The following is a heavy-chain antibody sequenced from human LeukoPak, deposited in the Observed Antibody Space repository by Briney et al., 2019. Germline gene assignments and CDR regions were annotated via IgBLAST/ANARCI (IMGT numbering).Heavy chain of an antibody. J-gene: IGHJ4*02. Sequence: GGSLRLSCAASGFTFSSYGMSWVRQAPGKGLEWVSGISGSGGSTYYADSVKGRFTISRDNSKNTLYLQMNSLRAEDTAVYYCAKRVAVAGPYFDYWGQGTLVTVSS. CDR2: ISGSGGST. CDR3: AKRVAVAGPYFDY. D-gene: IGHD6-19*01. CDR1: GFTFSSYG. V-gene: IGHV3-23*01.